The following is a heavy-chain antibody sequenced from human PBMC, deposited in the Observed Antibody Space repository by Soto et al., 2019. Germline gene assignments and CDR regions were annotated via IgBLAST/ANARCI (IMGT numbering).Heavy chain of an antibody. J-gene: IGHJ6*02. CDR2: IYYSGST. Sequence: SETLSLTCSVSGGSISSVGHYWTWIRQQPGKGLEWIGYIYYSGSTDYNPSLKSRVTISVDRSKNQFSLNLSSVTAADTAIYYCSRESGGYDSSTRYGLDVWGQGTTVTVSS. CDR1: GGSISSVGHY. CDR3: SRESGGYDSSTRYGLDV. D-gene: IGHD6-25*01. V-gene: IGHV4-31*03.